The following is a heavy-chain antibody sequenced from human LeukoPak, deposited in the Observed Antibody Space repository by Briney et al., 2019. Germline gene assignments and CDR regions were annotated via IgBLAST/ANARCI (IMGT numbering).Heavy chain of an antibody. V-gene: IGHV3-30*04. CDR1: GFTFSNFA. Sequence: GGSLRLSCAATGFTFSNFAMHGVPQAPGKGLEWGAVLSYDGGYKNYADSVKGRFTISRDNSKNTLALQMNSLRAEDTAVYYCARAPGYGAAYYFDYWGQGTLVTVSS. J-gene: IGHJ4*02. D-gene: IGHD1-1*01. CDR2: LSYDGGYK. CDR3: ARAPGYGAAYYFDY.